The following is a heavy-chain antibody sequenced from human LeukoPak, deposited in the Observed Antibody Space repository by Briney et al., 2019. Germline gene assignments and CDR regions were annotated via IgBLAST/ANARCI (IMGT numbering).Heavy chain of an antibody. CDR2: ISSSSSYI. CDR3: ARDGEWSGFDY. D-gene: IGHD3-10*01. Sequence: AGGSLRLSCAASGFTFDDYGMSWVRHAPGKGLEWVSSISSSSSYIYYADSVKGRFTISRDNAKNSLYLQMNSLRAEDTAVYYCARDGEWSGFDYWGQGTLVTVSS. CDR1: GFTFDDYG. J-gene: IGHJ4*02. V-gene: IGHV3-21*01.